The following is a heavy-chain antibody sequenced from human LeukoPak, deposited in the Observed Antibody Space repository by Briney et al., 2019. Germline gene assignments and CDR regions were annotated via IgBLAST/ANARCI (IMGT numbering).Heavy chain of an antibody. CDR2: IYYSGST. D-gene: IGHD2-15*01. CDR1: GGSISSSSYY. Sequence: SETLSLTCTVSGGSISSSSYYWGWIRQPPGKGLEWIGNIYYSGSTYYNPSLKSRVTMSVDTSKNQFSLKLSSVTAADTAVYYCARDANPAFDYWGQGTLVTVSS. CDR3: ARDANPAFDY. J-gene: IGHJ4*02. V-gene: IGHV4-39*07.